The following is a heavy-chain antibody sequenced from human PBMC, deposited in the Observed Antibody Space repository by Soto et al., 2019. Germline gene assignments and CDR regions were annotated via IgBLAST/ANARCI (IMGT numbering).Heavy chain of an antibody. CDR2: IYTSGGT. V-gene: IGHV4-4*07. CDR1: GGSISSYY. Sequence: PSETLSLTCTVSGGSISSYYWSWIRQPAGKGLEWIGRIYTSGGTNYNPSLKSRVTMSVDTSKNQFSLKLSSVTAADTAVYYCARDPQRCSGGSCYLDPWGQGTLVTVSS. D-gene: IGHD2-15*01. J-gene: IGHJ5*02. CDR3: ARDPQRCSGGSCYLDP.